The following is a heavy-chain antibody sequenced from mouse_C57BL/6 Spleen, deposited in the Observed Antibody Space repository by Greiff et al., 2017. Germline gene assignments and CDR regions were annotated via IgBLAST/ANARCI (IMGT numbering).Heavy chain of an antibody. Sequence: VQLQQSGPGLVQPSQSLSITCTVSGFSLTSYGVHWVRQSPGKGLEWLGVIWSGGSTDYNADFISRLSISKDNSKSQVFFKMNSLQADDTAIYYWARDREAPFAYWGQGTLVTVSA. V-gene: IGHV2-2*01. CDR1: GFSLTSYG. CDR2: IWSGGST. CDR3: ARDREAPFAY. J-gene: IGHJ3*01.